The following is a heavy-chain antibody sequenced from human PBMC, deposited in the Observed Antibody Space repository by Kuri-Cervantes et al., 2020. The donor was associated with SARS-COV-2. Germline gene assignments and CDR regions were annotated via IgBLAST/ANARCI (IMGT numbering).Heavy chain of an antibody. CDR3: TRDDFWSGYYVY. D-gene: IGHD3-3*01. J-gene: IGHJ4*02. CDR2: IRSNAYGGTT. CDR1: GFTFGDYV. V-gene: IGHV3-49*04. Sequence: LKICWTASGFTFGDYVMCWGRQAPGKGLEWGGFIRSNAYGGTTENAASVKGRFTISRDDSKSIAYLQMNSLKTEDTAVDYCTRDDFWSGYYVYWGQGTLVTVSS.